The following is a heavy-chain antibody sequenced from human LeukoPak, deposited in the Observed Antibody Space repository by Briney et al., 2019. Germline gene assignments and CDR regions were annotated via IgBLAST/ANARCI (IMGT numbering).Heavy chain of an antibody. Sequence: GGSLRLSCAASGLSFNSYAMNWVRQAPGKGLEWVSGISAFGGTTYYADHVKGRFTISRDNSKNTLYLQMKSLRAEDTAVYYCVTPEYGFDYWGQGTLVTVSS. CDR2: ISAFGGTT. J-gene: IGHJ4*02. CDR1: GLSFNSYA. V-gene: IGHV3-23*01. D-gene: IGHD1-14*01. CDR3: VTPEYGFDY.